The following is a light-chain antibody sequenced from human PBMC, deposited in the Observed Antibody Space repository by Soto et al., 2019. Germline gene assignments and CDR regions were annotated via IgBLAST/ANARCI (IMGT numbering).Light chain of an antibody. J-gene: IGLJ1*01. CDR3: CSYAASNVYI. Sequence: QSVLTQPPSASGSPGQSVTISCTGTSNDVGAYNHVSWYQQHPGKVPKVMIYEVTKRPSGVPDRFSGSKSGNTASLTVSGLQAEDEADYYCCSYAASNVYIFGTGTKVTVL. CDR2: EVT. V-gene: IGLV2-8*01. CDR1: SNDVGAYNH.